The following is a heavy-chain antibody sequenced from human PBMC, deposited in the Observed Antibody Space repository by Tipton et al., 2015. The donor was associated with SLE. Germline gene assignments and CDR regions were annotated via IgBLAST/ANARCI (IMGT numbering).Heavy chain of an antibody. D-gene: IGHD2-15*01. J-gene: IGHJ4*02. CDR2: IYTGGNT. CDR3: ARSELLAAKLDY. CDR1: GGSINTYY. V-gene: IGHV4-4*07. Sequence: TLSLTCTVSGGSINTYYWAWVRQPAGKGLEWIGRIYTGGNTKYNPSLESRVSLSVDTSRGQFFLEVRSVTAADTAVYYCARSELLAAKLDYWGQGTLVTVSS.